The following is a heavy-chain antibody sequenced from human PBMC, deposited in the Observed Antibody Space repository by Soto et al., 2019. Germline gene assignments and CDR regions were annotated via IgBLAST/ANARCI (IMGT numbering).Heavy chain of an antibody. J-gene: IGHJ4*02. CDR1: GFTFDNYA. D-gene: IGHD3-9*01. V-gene: IGHV3-9*01. CDR2: ISWSGGDK. Sequence: EVQRVESGGDLVQPGRSLRLACAASGFTFDNYAMHWVRQLPGKGLEWVSGISWSGGDKAYAASVKGRCSISRDNATKSLYLHIDSLRLEDTAVYYCVKDSYYDILTGFSYFDYWGRGTPVTVSS. CDR3: VKDSYYDILTGFSYFDY.